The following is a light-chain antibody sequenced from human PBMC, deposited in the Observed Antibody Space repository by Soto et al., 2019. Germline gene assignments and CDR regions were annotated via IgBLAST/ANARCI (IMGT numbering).Light chain of an antibody. CDR3: QQYNTFWT. V-gene: IGKV1-5*01. CDR2: DVS. Sequence: DIQMTQSPSTLSASVGDRVTITCRASQSISNWLAWYQQKPGEAPKLLIYDVSSLQSGVPSRFSGSGSGTEFTLTISSLQPDDFATYYCQQYNTFWTFGQGTKVEIK. CDR1: QSISNW. J-gene: IGKJ1*01.